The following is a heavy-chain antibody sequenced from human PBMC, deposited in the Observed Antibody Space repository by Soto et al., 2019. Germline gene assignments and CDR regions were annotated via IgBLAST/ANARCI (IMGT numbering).Heavy chain of an antibody. CDR3: GKDAALRRTYDDFDI. Sequence: GSLKLSCAASGSTFSSYAMSWVRQAPGKGLEWGSAISGSGGSTYYADSVKGRFTISRDNSKNTLYLQMNSLRAEDTAGYYCGKDAALRRTYDDFDIWGQGTMVTV. J-gene: IGHJ3*02. D-gene: IGHD4-17*01. CDR2: ISGSGGST. V-gene: IGHV3-23*01. CDR1: GSTFSSYA.